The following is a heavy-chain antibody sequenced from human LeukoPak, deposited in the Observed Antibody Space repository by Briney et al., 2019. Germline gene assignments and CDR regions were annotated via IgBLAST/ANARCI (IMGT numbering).Heavy chain of an antibody. D-gene: IGHD3-10*01. CDR3: ARDRTYGSVGFQH. V-gene: IGHV3-30*04. J-gene: IGHJ1*01. CDR1: GFTFSSYA. CDR2: ISYDGSNK. Sequence: GGSLRLSCAASGFTFSSYAMHWVRQAPGKGLEWVAVISYDGSNKYYADSVKGRFTISRDNAKNSLYLQMNSLRAEDTAVYYCARDRTYGSVGFQHWGQGTLVTVSS.